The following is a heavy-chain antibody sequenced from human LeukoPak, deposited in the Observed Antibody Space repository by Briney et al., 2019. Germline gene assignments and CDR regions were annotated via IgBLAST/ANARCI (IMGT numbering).Heavy chain of an antibody. V-gene: IGHV3-64*01. CDR3: AGCSGHCSGGSCHSGGFDY. J-gene: IGHJ4*02. Sequence: GGSLRLSCAASGFTFSSYAMHWVRQAPGKGLEYVSAISSNWGGKYYANSVKGRFTISRENSKNTLLLQMGSLRAEDRAVYYCAGCSGHCSGGSCHSGGFDYWRQGTMVPVPS. CDR2: ISSNWGGK. CDR1: GFTFSSYA. D-gene: IGHD2-15*01.